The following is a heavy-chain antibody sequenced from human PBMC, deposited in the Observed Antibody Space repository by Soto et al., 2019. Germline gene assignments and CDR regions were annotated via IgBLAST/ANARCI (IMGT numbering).Heavy chain of an antibody. CDR3: AKDRDSRKLVPFDY. Sequence: ASVKVSCKASGYTFTNFGISWVRQAPGQGLEWMGWISAYNGNTNYAQNFQGRVTMTTDTSKNTLDLQMNSLTAEDTAVYYCAKDRDSRKLVPFDYWGQGTLVTVSS. CDR2: ISAYNGNT. D-gene: IGHD6-13*01. CDR1: GYTFTNFG. J-gene: IGHJ4*02. V-gene: IGHV1-18*01.